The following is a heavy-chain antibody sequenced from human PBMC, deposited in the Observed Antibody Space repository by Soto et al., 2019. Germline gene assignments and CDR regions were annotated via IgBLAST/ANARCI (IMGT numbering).Heavy chain of an antibody. CDR3: ASVTRLPDVFDI. Sequence: QVHLQQWGAGLLKPSETLSLTCGVYDGSFGTSYWSWIRQPPETGLEWIGEINHNGDSNYNTSLKMRVNISLDMSEIQFTLKLTPVAAADTAVYYCASVTRLPDVFDIWGQGTPVIVSS. J-gene: IGHJ3*02. D-gene: IGHD5-18*01. CDR1: DGSFGTSY. V-gene: IGHV4-34*01. CDR2: INHNGDS.